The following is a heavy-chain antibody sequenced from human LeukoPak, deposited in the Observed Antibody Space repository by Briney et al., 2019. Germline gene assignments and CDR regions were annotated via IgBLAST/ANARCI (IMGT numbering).Heavy chain of an antibody. CDR3: ARHTGSNNYNSMDV. J-gene: IGHJ6*02. CDR2: IYTSDTDT. V-gene: IGHV5-51*01. CDR1: GYSFPTYW. D-gene: IGHD2/OR15-2a*01. Sequence: GESLKISCKGSGYSFPTYWIAWVRQMPGKGLEWMGIIYTSDTDTRYSPSFQGQVTISADNSITTAYLQWSSLKAADSAMYCCARHTGSNNYNSMDVWGQGTTVTVSS.